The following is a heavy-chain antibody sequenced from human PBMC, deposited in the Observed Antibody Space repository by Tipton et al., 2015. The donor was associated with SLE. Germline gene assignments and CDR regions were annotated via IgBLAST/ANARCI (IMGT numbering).Heavy chain of an antibody. Sequence: QLVQFGAEVKRPGESLKISCKASGYSFNGYWIGWVRQMPGQGMEWMGIFYPGDSDTKDSPSFQGQVTMSADKSSRTAYLQWRRLEASDTAISYCARLSWASGGYYTWDVFDIWGQGTMVTVSS. D-gene: IGHD3-3*01. CDR2: FYPGDSDT. J-gene: IGHJ3*02. V-gene: IGHV5-51*03. CDR1: GYSFNGYW. CDR3: ARLSWASGGYYTWDVFDI.